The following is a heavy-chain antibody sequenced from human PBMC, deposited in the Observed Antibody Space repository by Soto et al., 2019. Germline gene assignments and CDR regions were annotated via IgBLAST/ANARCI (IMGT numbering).Heavy chain of an antibody. CDR2: INPNSGGT. J-gene: IGHJ4*02. D-gene: IGHD4-17*01. V-gene: IGHV1-2*04. CDR3: ARDCGYGDYYFDY. CDR1: GYTFTVYY. Sequence: ASVKVSCKASGYTFTVYYMHWVRQAPGQGLEWMGWINPNSGGTNYAQKFQGWVTMTRDTSISTAYMELSRLRSDDTAVYYCARDCGYGDYYFDYWGQGTLVTV.